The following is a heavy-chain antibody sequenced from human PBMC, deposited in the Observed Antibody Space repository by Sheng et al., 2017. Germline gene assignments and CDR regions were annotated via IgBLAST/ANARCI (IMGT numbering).Heavy chain of an antibody. V-gene: IGHV3-7*01. CDR2: IKQDGSEK. Sequence: EVQLVESGGGLVQPGGSLRLSCAVSGFTFSDHYMDWVRQAPGKGLEWVANIKQDGSEKYYVDSVKGRFTISRDNAKNSMYLQMNSLRAEDTAVYYCARRTSSSWDFDYWGPGNPGHRLL. D-gene: IGHD6-13*01. CDR3: ARRTSSSWDFDY. CDR1: GFTFSDHY. J-gene: IGHJ4*02.